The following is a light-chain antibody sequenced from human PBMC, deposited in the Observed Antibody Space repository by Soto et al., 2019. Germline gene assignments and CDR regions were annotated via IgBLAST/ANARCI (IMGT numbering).Light chain of an antibody. CDR2: QVT. CDR1: SSDVGAYDY. Sequence: QSALTQPPSASGSPGQSVTISCTGTSSDVGAYDYVSWSQQHPGKAPKLIIYQVTKRPSGVPDRFSGSKSGNTASLTVSGLQAEDEADYYCSSYVVSYKWVFGGGTQLTVL. J-gene: IGLJ3*02. CDR3: SSYVVSYKWV. V-gene: IGLV2-8*01.